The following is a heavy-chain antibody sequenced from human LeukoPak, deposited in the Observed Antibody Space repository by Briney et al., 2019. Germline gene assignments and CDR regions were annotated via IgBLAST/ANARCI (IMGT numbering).Heavy chain of an antibody. CDR1: GGSISSTSDY. D-gene: IGHD2-8*01. CDR3: ARNGRKYYFDY. V-gene: IGHV4-39*01. Sequence: SETLSLTCTVSGGSISSTSDYWGWIRQPPGKGLEWIATIYYSGSTYYNPSLRSRVTIYVDTSKNQFSLKLSSVTAADTAVYYCARNGRKYYFDYWGQGTLVTVSS. J-gene: IGHJ4*02. CDR2: IYYSGST.